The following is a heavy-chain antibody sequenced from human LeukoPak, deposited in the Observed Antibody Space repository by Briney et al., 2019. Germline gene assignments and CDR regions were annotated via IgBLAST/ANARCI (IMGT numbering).Heavy chain of an antibody. CDR2: ISAYNGNT. V-gene: IGHV1-18*01. Sequence: ASVKVSCKASGYTLNTYALHWVRQAPGQRLEWMGWISAYNGNTNYAQNLQGRVSMTTDTSTSTAYMELRSLRSDDTAVYYCARVGGNQYVEYWGQGTLVTVSS. CDR3: ARVGGNQYVEY. D-gene: IGHD1-26*01. CDR1: GYTLNTYA. J-gene: IGHJ4*02.